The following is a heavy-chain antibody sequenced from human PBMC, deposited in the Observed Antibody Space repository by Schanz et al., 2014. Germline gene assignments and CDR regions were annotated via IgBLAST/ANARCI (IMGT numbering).Heavy chain of an antibody. CDR2: INPNSGDT. Sequence: QVHLVQSGSEVKKPGASVKVSCKASRYPFTAYYMHWVRQAPGQGLEWMGRINPNSGDTNYAQKFQGRVTMTRDTSTSTAYMELSSLRSEDTAVYYCARGVARERYSDWLELDYWGQGTLVTVSS. V-gene: IGHV1-2*06. CDR3: ARGVARERYSDWLELDY. CDR1: RYPFTAYY. D-gene: IGHD3-9*01. J-gene: IGHJ4*02.